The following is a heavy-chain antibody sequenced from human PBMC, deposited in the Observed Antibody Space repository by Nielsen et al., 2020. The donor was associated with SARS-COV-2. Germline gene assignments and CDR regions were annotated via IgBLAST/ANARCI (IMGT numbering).Heavy chain of an antibody. Sequence: SETLSLTCTVSGGSISSGGYYWSWIRQHPGKGLEWIGYIYYSGSTYYNPSLKSRVTISVDTSKNQFSLKLSSVTAADTAVYYCARARGATYYDFWSGYVGYYFDYWGQGTLVTVSS. CDR1: GGSISSGGYY. CDR2: IYYSGST. V-gene: IGHV4-31*03. CDR3: ARARGATYYDFWSGYVGYYFDY. D-gene: IGHD3-3*01. J-gene: IGHJ4*02.